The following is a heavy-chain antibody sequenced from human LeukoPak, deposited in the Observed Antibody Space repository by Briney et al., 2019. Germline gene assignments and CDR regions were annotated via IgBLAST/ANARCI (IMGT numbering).Heavy chain of an antibody. J-gene: IGHJ6*02. Sequence: GESLQISCKGSGYTFSNYWIGWVRQVPGKGLEWMGIIYPGDSDTRYSPSFQGQVTISADKSISTTYLQWSSLKASDTAMYYCARRPQSYYGMDVWGQGTTVTVSS. V-gene: IGHV5-51*01. CDR2: IYPGDSDT. CDR1: GYTFSNYW. CDR3: ARRPQSYYGMDV.